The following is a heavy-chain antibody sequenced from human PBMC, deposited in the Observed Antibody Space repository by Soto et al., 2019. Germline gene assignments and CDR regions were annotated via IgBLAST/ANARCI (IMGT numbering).Heavy chain of an antibody. J-gene: IGHJ3*02. CDR2: TYYRSKWYN. Sequence: SQTLSLTCAISGDSVSSNSAAWNWIRQSPSRGLEWLGRTYYRSKWYNDYAVSVKSRITINPDTSKNQFSLQLNSVTPEDTAVYYCARMMSMITFGGVIFNGDASDIWGQGTMVTVSS. V-gene: IGHV6-1*01. CDR3: ARMMSMITFGGVIFNGDASDI. D-gene: IGHD3-16*02. CDR1: GDSVSSNSAA.